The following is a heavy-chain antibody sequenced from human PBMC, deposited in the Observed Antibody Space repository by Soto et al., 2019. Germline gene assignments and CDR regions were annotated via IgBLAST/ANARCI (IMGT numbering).Heavy chain of an antibody. J-gene: IGHJ6*02. D-gene: IGHD5-18*01. V-gene: IGHV3-30*18. CDR3: AKDRNMVNSDYGMDV. CDR2: ISYDGNNK. Sequence: QVQLVESGGGVVQPGRSLRLSCAASGFTFSSYGMHWVRQAPGKGLEWVAVISYDGNNKYYADSVKGRFTISRDNSKYTLFLQMKSLRAEDTAVFYCAKDRNMVNSDYGMDVWGQGTTVTVSS. CDR1: GFTFSSYG.